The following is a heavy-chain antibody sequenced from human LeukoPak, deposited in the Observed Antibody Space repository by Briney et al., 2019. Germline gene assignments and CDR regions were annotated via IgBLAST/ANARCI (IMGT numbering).Heavy chain of an antibody. V-gene: IGHV1-69*13. Sequence: SVKVSCKASGGTFSSHAISWVRQAPGQGLEWMGGIIPIFGTANYAQKFQGRVTITADESTSTAYMELSSLRSEDTAVYYCARGPAVTKYYYYGMDVWGQGTTVTVSS. CDR1: GGTFSSHA. J-gene: IGHJ6*02. D-gene: IGHD4-11*01. CDR3: ARGPAVTKYYYYGMDV. CDR2: IIPIFGTA.